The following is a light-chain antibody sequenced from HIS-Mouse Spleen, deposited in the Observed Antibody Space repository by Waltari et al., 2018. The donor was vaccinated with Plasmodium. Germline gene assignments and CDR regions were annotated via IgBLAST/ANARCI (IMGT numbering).Light chain of an antibody. CDR2: DAS. V-gene: IGKV1-33*01. Sequence: DIQMTQSPSSLSASVGDRATITCRASQDISNYLNWYQQKPGKAPKLLIYDASNLETGVPSRFSGSGSGTDFTFTISSLQPEDIATYYCQQYDNLPPLFTFGPGTKVDIK. CDR1: QDISNY. CDR3: QQYDNLPPLFT. J-gene: IGKJ3*01.